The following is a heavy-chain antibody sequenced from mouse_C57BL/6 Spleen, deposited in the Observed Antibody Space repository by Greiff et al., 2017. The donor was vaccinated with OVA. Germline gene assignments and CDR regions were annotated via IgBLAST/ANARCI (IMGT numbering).Heavy chain of an antibody. CDR1: GFTFSDYY. CDR3: ARDLGSSYGYFDV. J-gene: IGHJ1*03. V-gene: IGHV5-16*01. Sequence: EVQVVESEGGLVQPGSSMKLSCTASGFTFSDYYMAWVRQVPEKGLEWVANINYDGSSTYYLDSLKSRFIISRDNAKNILYLQMSSLKSEDTATYYCARDLGSSYGYFDVWGTGTTVTVSS. CDR2: INYDGSST. D-gene: IGHD1-1*01.